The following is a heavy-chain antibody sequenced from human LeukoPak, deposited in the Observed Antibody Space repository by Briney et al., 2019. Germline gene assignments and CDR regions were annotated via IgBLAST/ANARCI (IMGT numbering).Heavy chain of an antibody. V-gene: IGHV3-11*06. Sequence: PGGSLTLSCAASGFTFSNYYMSWIRQARGKGLVGVSYISSSSSYKNYADSVKVRFTISRDNAKNSLYLQMNSLRAEDTDVYYCTIDLMPGFSSGWHFGYWGQGTLVTVSS. CDR1: GFTFSNYY. CDR2: ISSSSSYK. J-gene: IGHJ4*02. CDR3: TIDLMPGFSSGWHFGY. D-gene: IGHD6-19*01.